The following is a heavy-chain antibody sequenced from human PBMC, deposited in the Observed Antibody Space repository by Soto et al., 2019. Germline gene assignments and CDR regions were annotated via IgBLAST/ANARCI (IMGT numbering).Heavy chain of an antibody. J-gene: IGHJ6*02. D-gene: IGHD2-8*01. V-gene: IGHV1-69*06. CDR1: GGAFIRYG. Sequence: QVQLVQSGAEVKEPGSSVKVSCTASGGAFIRYGISWVRQAPGQGLEWMGGIIPIFGSPNYAQRFKGRVTVSADISTNTAYMTLSSLKSEDTAVYYCAGQPNDQEDYYNGMEVWGQGSPVTVSS. CDR2: IIPIFGSP. CDR3: AGQPNDQEDYYNGMEV.